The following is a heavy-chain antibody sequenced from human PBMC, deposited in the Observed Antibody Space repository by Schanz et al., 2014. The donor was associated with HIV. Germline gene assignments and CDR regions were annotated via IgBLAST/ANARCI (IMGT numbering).Heavy chain of an antibody. J-gene: IGHJ6*02. CDR3: TRLVVRWFGEAHYSMDV. CDR2: ISTGGERT. D-gene: IGHD3-10*01. CDR1: GFTFSNFA. V-gene: IGHV3-23*01. Sequence: EVQMLESGGGSVQPGGSLRLSCAASGFTFSNFAMSWVRQAPGKGLEWVSAISTGGERTFYADSVKGRFTISRDNSKNTLYLQMNSLKTEDTAVYYCTRLVVRWFGEAHYSMDVWGQGTTVTVAS.